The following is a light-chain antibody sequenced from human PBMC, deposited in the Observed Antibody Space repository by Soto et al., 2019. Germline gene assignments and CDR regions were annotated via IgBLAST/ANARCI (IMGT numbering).Light chain of an antibody. CDR2: DAS. J-gene: IGKJ1*01. CDR3: QQYNGFSPT. V-gene: IGKV1-5*01. CDR1: QSISGW. Sequence: IQMTQSPSTLSASVGDRVAITCRASQSISGWLAWYQQKPGKAPKLLIYDASSLETGVPSRFSGSGSGTEFTLTISSLQPDDFATYYCQQYNGFSPTFGQGTKVDIK.